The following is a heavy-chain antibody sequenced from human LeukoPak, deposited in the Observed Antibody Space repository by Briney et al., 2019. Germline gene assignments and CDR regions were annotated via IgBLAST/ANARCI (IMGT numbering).Heavy chain of an antibody. CDR1: GGSISSGVYY. J-gene: IGHJ3*02. CDR2: IYYSGST. Sequence: SQTLSLTCTVSGGSISSGVYYWSWIRQHPGKGLEWIGYIYYSGSTYSNPSLKSRLTMSVDISKNQFSLKLSSVTAADTAVYYCSRGVKGLRGAFDIWGQGTMVTVSS. V-gene: IGHV4-31*03. D-gene: IGHD3-10*01. CDR3: SRGVKGLRGAFDI.